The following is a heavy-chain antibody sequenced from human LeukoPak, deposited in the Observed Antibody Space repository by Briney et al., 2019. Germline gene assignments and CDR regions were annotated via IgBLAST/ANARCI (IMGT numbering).Heavy chain of an antibody. CDR1: GGSFSGYY. D-gene: IGHD6-13*01. Sequence: SETLSLTCAVYGGSFSGYYWSWIRQPPGKGLEWIGEINHSGSTNYNPSLKSRVTISVDTSKNQFSLKLSSVTAADTAMYYCARADYSSTWSHYYYYMDVWGKGTTVTISS. V-gene: IGHV4-34*01. J-gene: IGHJ6*03. CDR2: INHSGST. CDR3: ARADYSSTWSHYYYYMDV.